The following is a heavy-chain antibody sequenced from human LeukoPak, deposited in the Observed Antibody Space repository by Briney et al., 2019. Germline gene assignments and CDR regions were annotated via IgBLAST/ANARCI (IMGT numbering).Heavy chain of an antibody. CDR3: ARLLWFGESLSFDP. J-gene: IGHJ5*02. CDR2: INHSGST. V-gene: IGHV4-34*01. Sequence: PSETLSLTCAVYGGSFSGYYWSWLRQPPGKGLEWIGEINHSGSTNYNPSLKSRVTISVDTSKNQFSLKLSSVTAADTAVYYCARLLWFGESLSFDPWGQGTLVTVSS. CDR1: GGSFSGYY. D-gene: IGHD3-10*01.